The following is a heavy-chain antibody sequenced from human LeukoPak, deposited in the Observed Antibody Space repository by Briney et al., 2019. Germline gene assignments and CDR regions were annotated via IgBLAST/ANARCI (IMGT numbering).Heavy chain of an antibody. J-gene: IGHJ6*04. D-gene: IGHD3-10*02. CDR3: AELGITMIGGV. CDR2: ISTSGNTI. Sequence: PGGSLRLSCAASGFTFSSYDMNWLRQAPGKGLEWVSYISTSGNTIYYADSVKGRFTISRDNAKNSLYLQMNSLRAEDTAVYYCAELGITMIGGVWGKGTTVTISS. V-gene: IGHV3-48*03. CDR1: GFTFSSYD.